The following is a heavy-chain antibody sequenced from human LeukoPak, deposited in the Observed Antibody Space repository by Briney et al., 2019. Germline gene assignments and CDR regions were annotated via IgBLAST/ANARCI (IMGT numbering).Heavy chain of an antibody. J-gene: IGHJ4*02. Sequence: SETLSLTCSVSGSSFNTYYWSWIRQPAGKGLEWFGRIHTSGSADYSPSLQSRVTISVDMSKKEFSLKLTSVTAADTAVYYCARDIVYLIDEDYGWGQGILVTVSS. CDR3: ARDIVYLIDEDYG. CDR1: GSSFNTYY. CDR2: IHTSGSA. V-gene: IGHV4-4*07. D-gene: IGHD4-17*01.